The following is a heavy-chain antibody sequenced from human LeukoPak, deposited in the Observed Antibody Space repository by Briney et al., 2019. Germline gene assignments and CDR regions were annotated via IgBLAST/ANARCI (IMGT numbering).Heavy chain of an antibody. Sequence: GGSLRLFCAASGFTFSSYSMNWVRQAPGKGLEWGSSISSSSSYIYSAESVKGRFSISTHNAKNSMYLQMNSLRAEDTAVYYCARDLAGYCSGGSCYTYYYYYYMDVWGKGTTVTVSS. CDR2: ISSSSSYI. D-gene: IGHD2-15*01. CDR3: ARDLAGYCSGGSCYTYYYYYYMDV. CDR1: GFTFSSYS. J-gene: IGHJ6*03. V-gene: IGHV3-21*01.